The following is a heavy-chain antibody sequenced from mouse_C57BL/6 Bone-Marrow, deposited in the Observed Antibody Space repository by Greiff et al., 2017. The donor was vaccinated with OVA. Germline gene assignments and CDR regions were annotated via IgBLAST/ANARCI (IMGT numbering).Heavy chain of an antibody. CDR1: GYTFTSYW. CDR2: IDPSDSYT. D-gene: IGHD1-1*01. J-gene: IGHJ2*01. CDR3: ARGWGNYYGSADY. V-gene: IGHV1-50*01. Sequence: QVQLQQPGAELVKPGASVKLSCKASGYTFTSYWMQWVKQRPGQGLEWIGEIDPSDSYTNYNQKFKGKATLTVDTSSSTAYMQLSSLTSEDSAVYYCARGWGNYYGSADYWGQGTTLTVSS.